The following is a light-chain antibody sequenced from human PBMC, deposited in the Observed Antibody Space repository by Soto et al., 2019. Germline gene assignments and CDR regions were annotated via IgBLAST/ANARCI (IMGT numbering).Light chain of an antibody. CDR1: QDINIY. Sequence: DIQMTQSPSSLSASVGDRVTITCRAGQDINIYLAWYQQKPGKVPKLLISAASNLQSGVPSRFSGSGSGTDFTLPISSLQPEDVATYYCQKYDGAPLTFGGGTKVEIK. CDR3: QKYDGAPLT. J-gene: IGKJ4*01. V-gene: IGKV1-27*01. CDR2: AAS.